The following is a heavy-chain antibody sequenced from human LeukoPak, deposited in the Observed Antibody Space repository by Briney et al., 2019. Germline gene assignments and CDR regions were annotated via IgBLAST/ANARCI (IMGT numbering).Heavy chain of an antibody. J-gene: IGHJ4*02. CDR2: ISSSSSYI. D-gene: IGHD2-2*01. CDR3: ARGVPAAPRRAFDY. V-gene: IGHV3-21*01. Sequence: GGSPRLSCAASGFTFSSYSMNWVRQAPGKGLEWVSSISSSSSYIYYADSVKGRFTISRDNAKNSLYLQMNSLRAEDTAVYYCARGVPAAPRRAFDYWGQGALVTVSS. CDR1: GFTFSSYS.